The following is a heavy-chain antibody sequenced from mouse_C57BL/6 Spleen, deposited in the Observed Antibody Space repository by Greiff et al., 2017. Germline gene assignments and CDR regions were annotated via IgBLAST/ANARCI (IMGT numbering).Heavy chain of an antibody. V-gene: IGHV5-16*01. D-gene: IGHD2-4*01. J-gene: IGHJ2*01. CDR2: INYDGSST. CDR1: GFTFSDYY. CDR3: ASDYDYDVGYYFDY. Sequence: EVQLVESEGGLVQPGSSMKLSCTASGFTFSDYYMAWVRQVPEKGLEWVANINYDGSSTYYLDSLKSRFIIARDNAKNILYLQMSSLKSEDSATYYCASDYDYDVGYYFDYWGQGTTLTVSS.